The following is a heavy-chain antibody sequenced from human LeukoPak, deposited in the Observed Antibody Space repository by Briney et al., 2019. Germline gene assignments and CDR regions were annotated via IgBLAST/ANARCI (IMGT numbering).Heavy chain of an antibody. V-gene: IGHV3-21*01. Sequence: GVSLRLSCAASGFTFCSYSMNWVRQAPGKGLEWVSSISSSSSYIYYADSVKGRFTISRDNAKNSLYLQMNSLRAEDTAVYYCARGWGSGWKYFDYWGQGTLVTVSS. D-gene: IGHD6-19*01. J-gene: IGHJ4*02. CDR3: ARGWGSGWKYFDY. CDR2: ISSSSSYI. CDR1: GFTFCSYS.